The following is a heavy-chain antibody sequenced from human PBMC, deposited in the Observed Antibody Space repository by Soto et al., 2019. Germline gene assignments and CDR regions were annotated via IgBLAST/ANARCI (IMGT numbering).Heavy chain of an antibody. CDR1: GGSISSYY. CDR3: ARRGNGDYVVY. Sequence: SETLSLTCTVSGGSISSYYWSWIRQPPGKGLEWIGYIYYSGSTNYNPSLKSRVTISVDTSKNQFSLKLSSVTAADTAVYYCARRGNGDYVVYWGQGTLVTVSS. V-gene: IGHV4-59*08. D-gene: IGHD4-17*01. CDR2: IYYSGST. J-gene: IGHJ4*02.